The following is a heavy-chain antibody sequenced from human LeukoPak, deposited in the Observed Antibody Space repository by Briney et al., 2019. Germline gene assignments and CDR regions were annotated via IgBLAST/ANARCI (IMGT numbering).Heavy chain of an antibody. CDR2: IYYSGST. CDR3: ARGGLLWFGELSHFDY. V-gene: IGHV4-39*01. D-gene: IGHD3-10*01. J-gene: IGHJ4*02. CDR1: GGSISSSSYY. Sequence: SETLSLTCTVSGGSISSSSYYWGWIRQPPGKGLEWIGSIYYSGSTYYNPSRKSRVTISVDTSKNQFSLKLSSVTAADTAVYYCARGGLLWFGELSHFDYWGQGTLVTVSS.